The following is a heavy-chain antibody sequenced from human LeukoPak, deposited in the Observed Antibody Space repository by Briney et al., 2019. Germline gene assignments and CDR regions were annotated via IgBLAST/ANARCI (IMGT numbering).Heavy chain of an antibody. CDR1: GGTFSSYA. CDR3: ARDGGIVAANWFDP. J-gene: IGHJ5*02. V-gene: IGHV1-69*06. CDR2: IIPIFGTA. D-gene: IGHD1-26*01. Sequence: ASVTVSCKASGGTFSSYAISWVRQAPGQGLEWMGGIIPIFGTANYAQKFQGRVTITADKSTSTAYMELSSLRSEDTAVYYCARDGGIVAANWFDPWGQGTLVTVSS.